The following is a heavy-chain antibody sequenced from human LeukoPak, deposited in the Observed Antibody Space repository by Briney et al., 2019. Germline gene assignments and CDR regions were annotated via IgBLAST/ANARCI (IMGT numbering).Heavy chain of an antibody. V-gene: IGHV4-34*01. D-gene: IGHD3-3*01. CDR1: GGSFSGYY. J-gene: IGHJ4*02. Sequence: SETLSLTCAVYGGSFSGYYWSWIRQPPGKGLEWMGEINHSGSTNYKPSLTSRGTISVVTSKNQFSLNLTSVTSADTAVYYCARGNLRFLELLRTMYYFDYWGQGTLVTVSS. CDR2: INHSGST. CDR3: ARGNLRFLELLRTMYYFDY.